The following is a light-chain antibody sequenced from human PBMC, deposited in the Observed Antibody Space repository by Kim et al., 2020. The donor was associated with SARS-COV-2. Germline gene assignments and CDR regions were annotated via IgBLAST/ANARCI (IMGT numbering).Light chain of an antibody. CDR3: CSYAGSSTSVV. Sequence: QSVLTQPASVSGSPGQSITISCTGTSSDVGSYNLVSWYQQHPGKAPKLMIYEVSKRPSGVSNRFSGSKSVNTASLTISGLQAEDEADYYCCSYAGSSTSVVFGGGTQLTVL. J-gene: IGLJ2*01. CDR1: SSDVGSYNL. V-gene: IGLV2-23*02. CDR2: EVS.